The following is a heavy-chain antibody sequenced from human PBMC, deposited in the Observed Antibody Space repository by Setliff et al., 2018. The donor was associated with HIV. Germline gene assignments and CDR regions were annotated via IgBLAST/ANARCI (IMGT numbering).Heavy chain of an antibody. V-gene: IGHV1-46*01. D-gene: IGHD6-13*01. J-gene: IGHJ4*02. CDR2: LNPSEGTT. CDR3: ARDHRAAAGTENDY. Sequence: ASVKVSCKASGGTFSTYVINWARQAPGQGLEWMGILNPSEGTTSFAQKFQGRVTMTRDTSTSTVYMDLSSLRADDTAVYYCARDHRAAAGTENDYWGQGTLVTVSS. CDR1: GGTFSTYV.